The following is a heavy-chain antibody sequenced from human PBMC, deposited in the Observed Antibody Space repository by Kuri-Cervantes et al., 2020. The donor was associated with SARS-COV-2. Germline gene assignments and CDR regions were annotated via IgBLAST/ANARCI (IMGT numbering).Heavy chain of an antibody. Sequence: GGSLRLSCAASGFTSSSYGMHWVRQAPGKGLEWVAVIWYDGSNKYYADSVKGRFTISRDNSKNTLYLQMNSLRAEDTAVYYCARDPPHGTDYGGSMDVWGQGTTVTVSS. J-gene: IGHJ6*02. CDR2: IWYDGSNK. CDR3: ARDPPHGTDYGGSMDV. CDR1: GFTSSSYG. V-gene: IGHV3-33*01. D-gene: IGHD4-23*01.